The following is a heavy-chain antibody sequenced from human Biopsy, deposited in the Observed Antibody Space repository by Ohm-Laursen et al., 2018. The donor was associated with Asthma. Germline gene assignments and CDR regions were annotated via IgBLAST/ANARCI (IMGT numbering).Heavy chain of an antibody. CDR3: AREGIAVAHFDY. V-gene: IGHV3-30-3*01. CDR1: GFTFSSYA. D-gene: IGHD6-19*01. CDR2: ISYDGSNK. J-gene: IGHJ4*02. Sequence: SLRLSCTASGFTFSSYAMHWVRQAPGKGLEWVAVISYDGSNKYYADSVKGRFTISRDNSKNTLYLQMNSLRAEDTAVYYCAREGIAVAHFDYWGQGTLATVSS.